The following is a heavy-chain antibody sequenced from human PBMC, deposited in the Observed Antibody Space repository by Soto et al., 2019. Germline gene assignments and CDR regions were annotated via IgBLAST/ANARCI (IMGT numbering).Heavy chain of an antibody. J-gene: IGHJ4*02. D-gene: IGHD5-12*01. CDR1: GGSISSSSYY. V-gene: IGHV4-39*01. Sequence: PSETLSLTCTVSGGSISSSSYYWVLIRQPPGKGLEWIGSIYYSGSTYYNPSLKSRVTISVDTSKNQFSLKLSSVTAADTAVYYCATSLEYSGYDVFDYWGQGTLVTVSS. CDR3: ATSLEYSGYDVFDY. CDR2: IYYSGST.